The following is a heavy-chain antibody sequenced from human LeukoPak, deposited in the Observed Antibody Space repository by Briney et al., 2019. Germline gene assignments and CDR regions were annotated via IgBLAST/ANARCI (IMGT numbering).Heavy chain of an antibody. CDR1: GYTFTGYY. J-gene: IGHJ4*02. V-gene: IGHV1-2*02. Sequence: ASVKVSCKASGYTFTGYYMLWVRQAPGQGLEWMGWINPNSGGTNYAQKFQGRVTMTRDTSISTAYMELSRLRSDDTAVYYCARGLSGSYVLDYWGQGTLVTVSS. CDR3: ARGLSGSYVLDY. D-gene: IGHD3-10*01. CDR2: INPNSGGT.